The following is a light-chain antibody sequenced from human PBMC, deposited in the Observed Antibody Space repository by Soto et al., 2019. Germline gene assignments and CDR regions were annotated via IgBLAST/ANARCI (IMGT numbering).Light chain of an antibody. CDR3: QQRSNWPPWT. CDR1: QSVSSY. V-gene: IGKV3-11*01. Sequence: EIVLTQSPATLSLSPGERATLSCRASQSVSSYLAWYQQKPGQAPRLLIYDASNRVTGIPARFSGGGSGTDFTLTISSLEPEDFAVYYCQQRSNWPPWTFGQGTKVEIK. CDR2: DAS. J-gene: IGKJ1*01.